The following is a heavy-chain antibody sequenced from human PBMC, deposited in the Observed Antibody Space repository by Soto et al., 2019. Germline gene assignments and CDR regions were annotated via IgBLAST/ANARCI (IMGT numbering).Heavy chain of an antibody. J-gene: IGHJ3*02. CDR3: ARDRLSGGLPTSDPDAFDI. Sequence: ASVKVSCRASGYTFTSYAMHWVRQAPGQRREWMGWINAGNGNTKYSQKFQGRVTITRDTSASTAYMELSSLRSEDTAVYYCARDRLSGGLPTSDPDAFDIWGQGTMVTVSS. CDR1: GYTFTSYA. D-gene: IGHD5-18*01. CDR2: INAGNGNT. V-gene: IGHV1-3*01.